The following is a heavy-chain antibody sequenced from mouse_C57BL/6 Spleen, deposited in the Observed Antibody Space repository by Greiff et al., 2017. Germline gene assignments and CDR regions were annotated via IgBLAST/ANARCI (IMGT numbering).Heavy chain of an antibody. CDR3: ARGAITTVVATRFDY. J-gene: IGHJ2*01. CDR1: GYTFTSYW. CDR2: IHPNSGST. V-gene: IGHV1-64*01. D-gene: IGHD1-1*01. Sequence: VQLQQPGAELVKPGASVKLSCKASGYTFTSYWMHWVKQRPGQGLEWIGMIHPNSGSTNYNEKFKSKATLTVDKSSSTAYMQLSSLTSEDSAVYYCARGAITTVVATRFDYWGQGTTLTVSS.